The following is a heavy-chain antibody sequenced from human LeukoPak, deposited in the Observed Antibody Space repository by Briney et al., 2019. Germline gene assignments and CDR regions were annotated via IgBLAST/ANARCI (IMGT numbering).Heavy chain of an antibody. CDR2: IWYDGSNK. CDR1: GFTFSSYG. Sequence: GGSLRLSCAASGFTFSSYGMHWVRQAPGKGLEWVAVIWYDGSNKYYADSVKGRFTISRDNSKNTLYLQMNSLRAEDTAVYYCARDLSSSWPYYFDYWGQGILVTVSS. V-gene: IGHV3-33*01. D-gene: IGHD6-13*01. J-gene: IGHJ4*02. CDR3: ARDLSSSWPYYFDY.